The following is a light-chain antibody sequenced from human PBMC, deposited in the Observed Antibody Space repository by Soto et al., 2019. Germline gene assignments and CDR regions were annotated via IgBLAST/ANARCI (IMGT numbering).Light chain of an antibody. CDR1: QGISTY. V-gene: IGKV1-9*01. J-gene: IGKJ1*01. CDR3: LQDINYTWT. Sequence: DIQLTQSPSFLSASVGDTVTITCRASQGISTYLAWYQQKPGKDPQNLIYGASTLQSGVPSRFSCSGSGTDFTLAISSLQPEDAATYYCLQDINYTWTVGQGTKVEVK. CDR2: GAS.